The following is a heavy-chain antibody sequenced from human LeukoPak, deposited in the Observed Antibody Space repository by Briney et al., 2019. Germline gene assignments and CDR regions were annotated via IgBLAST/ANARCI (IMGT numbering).Heavy chain of an antibody. CDR2: NYYSGST. CDR3: ARGYYDSSGYLISYNWFDP. D-gene: IGHD3-22*01. J-gene: IGHJ5*02. CDR1: GXSISHYY. V-gene: IGHV4-59*01. Sequence: SETLSLTCTVSGXSISHYYWSWTRQPPGKGLEWIGYNYYSGSTNYNPSLKSRVTISVDTSKNQFSLKLSSVTAADTAVYYCARGYYDSSGYLISYNWFDPWGQGTLVTVSS.